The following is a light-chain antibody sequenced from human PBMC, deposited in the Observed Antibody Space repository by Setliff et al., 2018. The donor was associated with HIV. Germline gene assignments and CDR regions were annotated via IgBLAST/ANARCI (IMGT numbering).Light chain of an antibody. V-gene: IGLV2-23*02. CDR3: CSYAGSGTYG. CDR2: DVS. J-gene: IGLJ1*01. CDR1: SSDVGSYNL. Sequence: QSVLTQPASVSGSPGQSITISCTGTSSDVGSYNLVSWYQQHPGKAPKLMIYDVSKRPSGVSNRFSGSKSGNTASLTISGLQAEDEADYYCCSYAGSGTYGFGTGTKV.